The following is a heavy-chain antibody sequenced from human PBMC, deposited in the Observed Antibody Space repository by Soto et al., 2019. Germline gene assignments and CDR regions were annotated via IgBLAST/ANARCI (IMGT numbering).Heavy chain of an antibody. J-gene: IGHJ4*02. D-gene: IGHD4-17*01. Sequence: GGSLRLSCAASGFTFSSYAMSWVRQAPGKGLEWVSAISGSGGSTYYADSVKGRFTISRDNSKNTLYLQMNSLRAEDTAVYYCAKDTFCYGDYGAFLCQIDYWGQGTLVTVSS. CDR2: ISGSGGST. CDR3: AKDTFCYGDYGAFLCQIDY. V-gene: IGHV3-23*01. CDR1: GFTFSSYA.